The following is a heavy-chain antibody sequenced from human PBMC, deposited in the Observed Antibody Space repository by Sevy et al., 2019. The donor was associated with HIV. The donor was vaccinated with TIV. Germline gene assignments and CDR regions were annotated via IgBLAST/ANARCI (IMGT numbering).Heavy chain of an antibody. D-gene: IGHD6-13*01. CDR2: IKSKTDGGTT. V-gene: IGHV3-15*07. Sequence: GGSLRLSCAASGFTFNNAWMNWVRQAPGNGLEWVGRIKSKTDGGTTDYAAPVKGRFTISRDDSKNTLYLQMNSLKTEDTAVYYCTTDTYTSSWYTSFDYWGQGTMVTVSS. J-gene: IGHJ4*02. CDR3: TTDTYTSSWYTSFDY. CDR1: GFTFNNAW.